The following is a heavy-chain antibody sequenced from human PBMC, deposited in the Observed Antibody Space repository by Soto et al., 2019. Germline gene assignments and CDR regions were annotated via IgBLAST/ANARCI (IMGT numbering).Heavy chain of an antibody. V-gene: IGHV4-39*01. J-gene: IGHJ5*02. CDR1: GGSISSSSYY. CDR3: ARHVVFLSWFDP. Sequence: QLQLQESGPGLVKPSETLSLTCTVSGGSISSSSYYWGWIRQPPGKGLEWIGSIYYSGSTYYNPSLKSRVTISVDTSKNQFSLTLSSVTAADTAVYYCARHVVFLSWFDPWGQGTLVTVSS. D-gene: IGHD3-16*01. CDR2: IYYSGST.